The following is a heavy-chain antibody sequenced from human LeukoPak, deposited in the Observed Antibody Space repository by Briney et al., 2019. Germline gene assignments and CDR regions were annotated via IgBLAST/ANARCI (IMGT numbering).Heavy chain of an antibody. CDR3: ARGWIAAAGIYYFDY. D-gene: IGHD6-13*01. Sequence: ASVKVSCKASGYTFTSYGISWVRQAPGQGLEWMGWISAYNGNTNCAQKLQGRVTMTTDTSTSTAYMELRSLRSDDAAVYYCARGWIAAAGIYYFDYWGQGTLVTVSS. J-gene: IGHJ4*02. CDR2: ISAYNGNT. V-gene: IGHV1-18*01. CDR1: GYTFTSYG.